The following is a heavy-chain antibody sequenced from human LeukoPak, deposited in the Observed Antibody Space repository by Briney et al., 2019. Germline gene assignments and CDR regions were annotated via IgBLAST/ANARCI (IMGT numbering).Heavy chain of an antibody. Sequence: PGGSLRLSCAASGFTFSSYAMHWVRQAPGKELEWVAVISYDGSNKYYADSVKGRFTISRDNSKNTLYLQMNSLRAEDTAVYYCARDADGNDQGGFDYWGQGTLVTVSS. D-gene: IGHD1-1*01. CDR3: ARDADGNDQGGFDY. CDR2: ISYDGSNK. J-gene: IGHJ4*02. CDR1: GFTFSSYA. V-gene: IGHV3-30*04.